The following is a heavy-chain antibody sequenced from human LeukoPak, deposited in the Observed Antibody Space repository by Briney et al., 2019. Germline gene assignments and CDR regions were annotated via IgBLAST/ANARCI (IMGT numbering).Heavy chain of an antibody. D-gene: IGHD3-22*01. CDR1: GFTFSSYS. CDR2: ISYDGSNK. CDR3: ARPYYYDSSGKDY. V-gene: IGHV3-30*03. J-gene: IGHJ4*02. Sequence: GGSLRLSCAASGFTFSSYSMTWVRQAPGKGLEWVAVISYDGSNKYYADSVKGRFTISRDNSKNTLYLQMNSLRAEDTAVYYCARPYYYDSSGKDYWGQGTLVTVSS.